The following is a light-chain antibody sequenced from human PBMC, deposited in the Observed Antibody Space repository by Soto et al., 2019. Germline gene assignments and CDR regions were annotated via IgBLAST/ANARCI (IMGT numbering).Light chain of an antibody. V-gene: IGKV2-24*01. CDR2: KVS. CDR1: QSLVHSDGNTY. Sequence: DIVMPQTPLSSPVTRGQPASISCKSSQSLVHSDGNTYLSWLHQRPGQHPRLLIYKVSHRLSGGPDRFSGRGAGTHFTLKISRVEAEDVGVYYCMQATQFPHYTFGQGTKLEIK. CDR3: MQATQFPHYT. J-gene: IGKJ2*01.